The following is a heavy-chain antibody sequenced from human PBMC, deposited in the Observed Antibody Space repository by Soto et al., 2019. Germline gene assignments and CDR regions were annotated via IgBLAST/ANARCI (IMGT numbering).Heavy chain of an antibody. V-gene: IGHV1-46*01. Sequence: ASVKVSCKASGYTFTSYYMHWVRQAPGQGLEWMGIINPNGGSTSYAQKFQGRVTMTRDTSTSTVYMELSSLRSEDTAVYYCARESYGSSLSYYYYGMDVWGQGTTVTVSS. CDR2: INPNGGST. J-gene: IGHJ6*02. CDR1: GYTFTSYY. D-gene: IGHD6-6*01. CDR3: ARESYGSSLSYYYYGMDV.